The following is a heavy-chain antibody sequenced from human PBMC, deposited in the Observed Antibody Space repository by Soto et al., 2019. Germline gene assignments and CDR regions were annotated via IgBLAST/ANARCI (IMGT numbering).Heavy chain of an antibody. Sequence: EVQLVESGGGLVKPGGSLRLSCAASGFTFSNAWMSWVRQAPGKGPEWVGRIKSKTDGGTTDYAAPVKGRFTISRDDSKNTLYLQMNSLKTEDTAVYYCTTDSNTVVAATFTDYWGQGTLVTVSS. CDR2: IKSKTDGGTT. V-gene: IGHV3-15*01. D-gene: IGHD2-15*01. CDR3: TTDSNTVVAATFTDY. CDR1: GFTFSNAW. J-gene: IGHJ4*02.